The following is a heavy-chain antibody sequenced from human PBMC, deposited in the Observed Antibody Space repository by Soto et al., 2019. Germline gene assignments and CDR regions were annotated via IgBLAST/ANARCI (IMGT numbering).Heavy chain of an antibody. CDR1: GFTFSSYT. J-gene: IGHJ6*02. Sequence: GGSLRLSCAASGFTFSSYTMNWVRQAPGKGLEWVSYISSSGSTIYYADSVKGRFTISRDKAKNSLYLQMNSLRDEDTAVYYCARTSLRVYYYGMDVWGQGTTVTVSS. V-gene: IGHV3-48*02. CDR3: ARTSLRVYYYGMDV. CDR2: ISSSGSTI.